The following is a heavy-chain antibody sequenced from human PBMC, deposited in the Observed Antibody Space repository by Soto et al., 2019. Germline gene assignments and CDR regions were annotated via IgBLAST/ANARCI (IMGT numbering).Heavy chain of an antibody. V-gene: IGHV3-23*01. CDR3: AKRSISSAFDY. CDR1: GFTFSSYA. CDR2: ISGSDDST. D-gene: IGHD6-6*01. Sequence: EVQLLESGGGLVQPGESLRLSCAASGFTFSSYAMSWVRQAPGKGLEWVSVISGSDDSTYYADSVKGRFTISRENSKNSLYTQMNSLRAENTALYYLAKRSISSAFDYWAQGTLVTFSS. J-gene: IGHJ4*02.